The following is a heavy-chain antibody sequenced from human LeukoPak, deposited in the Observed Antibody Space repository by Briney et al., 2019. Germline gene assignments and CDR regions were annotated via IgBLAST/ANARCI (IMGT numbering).Heavy chain of an antibody. V-gene: IGHV4-59*01. J-gene: IGHJ5*02. D-gene: IGHD3-3*01. Sequence: SEILSLTCTVSGGSISSYYWSWIRQPPGKGLEWIGYIYYSGSTNYNPSLKSRVTISVDTSKNQFSLKLSSVTAADTAVYYCARGPYYDFWSGLPNWFDPWGQGTLVTVSS. CDR2: IYYSGST. CDR1: GGSISSYY. CDR3: ARGPYYDFWSGLPNWFDP.